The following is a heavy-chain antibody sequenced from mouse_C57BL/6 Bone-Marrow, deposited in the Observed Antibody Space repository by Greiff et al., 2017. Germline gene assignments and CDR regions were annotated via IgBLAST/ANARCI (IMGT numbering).Heavy chain of an antibody. J-gene: IGHJ3*01. D-gene: IGHD2-4*01. CDR2: FYPGSGSI. CDR3: ARGDYDPAWFAY. V-gene: IGHV1-62-2*01. CDR1: GYTFTEYT. Sequence: LVESGTVLVKPGASVKLSCKASGYTFTEYTIHWVKQRSGQGLEWIGWFYPGSGSIKYNEKFKDKATLTADKSSSTVYMELSRLTSEDSAVYFCARGDYDPAWFAYWGQGTLVTVSA.